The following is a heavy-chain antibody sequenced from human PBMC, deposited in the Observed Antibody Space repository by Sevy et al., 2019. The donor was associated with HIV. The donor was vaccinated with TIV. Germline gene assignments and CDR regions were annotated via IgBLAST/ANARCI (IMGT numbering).Heavy chain of an antibody. J-gene: IGHJ4*02. Sequence: GGSLRLSCAASGFTFSRYTMAWVRQAPGKGLEWFSSVTKNGETHYIDSVRGRFTISRDNSKNTVYLQMKSLRAEDTAIYYCAREDTTMVLSVDYWGQGTLVTVSS. CDR3: AREDTTMVLSVDY. D-gene: IGHD5-18*01. V-gene: IGHV3-23*01. CDR1: GFTFSRYT. CDR2: VTKNGET.